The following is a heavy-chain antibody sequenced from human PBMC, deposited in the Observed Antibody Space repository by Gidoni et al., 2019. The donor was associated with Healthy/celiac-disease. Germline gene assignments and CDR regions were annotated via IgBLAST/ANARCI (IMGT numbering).Heavy chain of an antibody. CDR2: IIPIFGTA. CDR1: GGTFSSYA. J-gene: IGHJ6*02. CDR3: ARGGYYGSGSYYPVYYYGMDV. D-gene: IGHD3-10*01. V-gene: IGHV1-69*06. Sequence: QVQLVQSGAEVKKPGSSVKVSCKASGGTFSSYAISWVRQAPGQGLEWMGGIIPIFGTANYAQKFQGRVTITADKSTSTAYMELSSLRSEDTAVYYCARGGYYGSGSYYPVYYYGMDVWGQGTTVTVSS.